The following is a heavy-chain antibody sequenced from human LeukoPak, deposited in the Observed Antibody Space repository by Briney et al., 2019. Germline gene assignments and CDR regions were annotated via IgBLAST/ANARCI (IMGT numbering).Heavy chain of an antibody. CDR1: GFSFSSYG. CDR2: ISNSGTTI. J-gene: IGHJ4*02. Sequence: GGPLRLSCAAPGFSFSSYGMNWVRQAPGRGLEWVSYISNSGTTIYYADSVKGRFTISRDNAKNSLYLQMNTLRAEDTAVYYCARGGAVRPDYWGQGTLVTVSS. V-gene: IGHV3-48*01. CDR3: ARGGAVRPDY. D-gene: IGHD6-6*01.